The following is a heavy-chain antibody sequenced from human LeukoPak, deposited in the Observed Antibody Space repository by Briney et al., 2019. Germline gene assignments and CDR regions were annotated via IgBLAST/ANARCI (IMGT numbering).Heavy chain of an antibody. V-gene: IGHV4-59*01. CDR2: IYYSGST. J-gene: IGHJ4*02. D-gene: IGHD3-10*01. CDR1: GGSISSYY. CDR3: ARDKDYYGSASLDY. Sequence: SETLSLTCTVSGGSISSYYWSWIRQPPGKGLEWIGYIYYSGSTNYNPSLKSRVTISVDTSKNQFSLKLSSVTAADTAVYYCARDKDYYGSASLDYWGQGTLVTVSS.